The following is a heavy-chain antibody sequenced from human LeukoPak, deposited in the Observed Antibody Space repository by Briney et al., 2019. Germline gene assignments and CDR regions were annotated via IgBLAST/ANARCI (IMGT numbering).Heavy chain of an antibody. CDR1: GFIFSTYD. CDR2: ISSGGGSA. D-gene: IGHD1-26*01. V-gene: IGHV3-23*01. CDR3: ARGFAGSGSYFGY. J-gene: IGHJ4*02. Sequence: PGGTLRLSCAASGFIFSTYDMSWVRQAPGKGLEWVSGISSGGGSAYYAESMEGRFTISRDNSKEMLYLQMNSLRAEDTAVYYCARGFAGSGSYFGYWGQGILVTVSS.